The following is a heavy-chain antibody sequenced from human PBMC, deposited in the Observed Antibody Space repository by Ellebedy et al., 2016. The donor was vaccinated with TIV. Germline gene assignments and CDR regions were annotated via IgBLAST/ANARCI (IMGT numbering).Heavy chain of an antibody. V-gene: IGHV3-53*01. CDR3: ARDDGSEGALGY. CDR2: IFSAADGGET. Sequence: GESLKISCAASGFTVTTNYMNWVRQAPGKGLEWVSVIFSAADGGETHYADSVKGRFTISRDNSKDTVFLQMTSLIDEDTAMYYCARDDGSEGALGYWGQGTLVTVSS. J-gene: IGHJ4*02. D-gene: IGHD3-10*01. CDR1: GFTVTTNY.